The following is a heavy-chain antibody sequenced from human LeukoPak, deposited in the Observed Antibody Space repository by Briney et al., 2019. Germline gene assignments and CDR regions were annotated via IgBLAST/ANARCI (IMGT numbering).Heavy chain of an antibody. D-gene: IGHD6-13*01. CDR2: VYYSGKT. CDR3: ARSGSSRSWYEVYYFDY. CDR1: GDFITAYY. Sequence: SETLSLTCTVSGDFITAYYWSWIRQAPGKGLEWIGYVYYSGKTEYNPSLRSRVTISLEMSNHQFSLKLTSVTAADTAVYYCARSGSSRSWYEVYYFDYWGQGTLVTVSS. J-gene: IGHJ4*02. V-gene: IGHV4-59*01.